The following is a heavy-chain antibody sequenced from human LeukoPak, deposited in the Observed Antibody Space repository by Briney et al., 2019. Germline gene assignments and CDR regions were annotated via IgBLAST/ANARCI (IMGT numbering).Heavy chain of an antibody. D-gene: IGHD3-10*01. J-gene: IGHJ6*03. Sequence: SETLSLTCAVYGGSFSGYYWSWIRQPPGKGLEWIGEINHSGSTNYNPSLKSQVTISVDTSKNQFSLKLSSVTAADTAVYYCARLNKNDSGSYRFGKKKRGYMDVWGKGTTVTISS. V-gene: IGHV4-34*01. CDR2: INHSGST. CDR1: GGSFSGYY. CDR3: ARLNKNDSGSYRFGKKKRGYMDV.